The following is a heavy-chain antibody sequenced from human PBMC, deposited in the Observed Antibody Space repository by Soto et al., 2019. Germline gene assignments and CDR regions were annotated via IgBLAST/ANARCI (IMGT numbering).Heavy chain of an antibody. V-gene: IGHV3-7*05. D-gene: IGHD1-26*01. Sequence: GGSLRLSCAVSGFTFRDYWMSWVRQTPGRGLEWVANINQDGREKYYVDSVEGRFTISRDSAKNSLYLQMNSLRVEDTAVYYCAKAEGVGSVNYWGQGTLVTVSS. J-gene: IGHJ4*02. CDR2: INQDGREK. CDR3: AKAEGVGSVNY. CDR1: GFTFRDYW.